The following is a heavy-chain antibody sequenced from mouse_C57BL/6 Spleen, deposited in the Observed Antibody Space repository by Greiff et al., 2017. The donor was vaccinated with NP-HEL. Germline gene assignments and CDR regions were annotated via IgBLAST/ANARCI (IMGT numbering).Heavy chain of an antibody. V-gene: IGHV1-4*01. CDR3: ARERNYYGSSYYFDY. J-gene: IGHJ2*01. D-gene: IGHD1-1*01. CDR1: GYTFTSYT. Sequence: QVQLQQSGAELARPGASVKMSCKASGYTFTSYTMHWVKQRPGQGLEWIGYINPSSGYTKYNQKFKDKATLTADKSSSTAYMQLSSLTSEDSAVYYCARERNYYGSSYYFDYWGQGTTLTVSS. CDR2: INPSSGYT.